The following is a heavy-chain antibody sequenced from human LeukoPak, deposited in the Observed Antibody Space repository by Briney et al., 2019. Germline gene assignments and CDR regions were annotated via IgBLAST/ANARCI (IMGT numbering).Heavy chain of an antibody. D-gene: IGHD3-10*01. V-gene: IGHV3-7*01. CDR2: IKDDGSEE. CDR3: ARLAPFYGTGII. J-gene: IGHJ3*02. CDR1: GFTFSPYW. Sequence: PGGSLRLSCSASGFTFSPYWMTWVRQVPRKGLEWVATIKDDGSEEYYVDSVEGRFTISRDNAKKSLYLQMGSLRAEDTAVYYCARLAPFYGTGIIWGQGKVVTVSS.